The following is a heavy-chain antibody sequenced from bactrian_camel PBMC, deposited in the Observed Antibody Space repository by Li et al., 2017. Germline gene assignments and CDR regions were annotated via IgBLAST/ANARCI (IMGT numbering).Heavy chain of an antibody. Sequence: DVQLVESGGRLVQPGGSLRLSCAASQFTFSSYDMAWVRQRPGRELEWVSSVTESHGVSSVEDSVKGRFAISRDNGKNTLYLGMNSLKPEDTAMYYCAADRASRAWQCAQPWSSTYDYWGQGTQVTVS. D-gene: IGHD7*01. V-gene: IGHV3S40*01. CDR1: QFTFSSYD. J-gene: IGHJ4*01. CDR2: VTESHGVS. CDR3: AADRASRAWQCAQPWSSTYDY.